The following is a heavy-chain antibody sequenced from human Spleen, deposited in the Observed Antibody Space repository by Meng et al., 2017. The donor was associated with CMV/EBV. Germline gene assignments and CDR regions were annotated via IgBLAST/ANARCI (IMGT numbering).Heavy chain of an antibody. D-gene: IGHD6-19*01. Sequence: ASVKVSCKASGYTLTGYYMHWVRQAPGQGLEWMGWINPSSGGTNLAQKFQGRVTMTRDTSINTAYMELNTLRSDDTAVYYCAREVDSSGPFQHWSQGTLVTVSS. CDR3: AREVDSSGPFQH. CDR2: INPSSGGT. V-gene: IGHV1-2*02. J-gene: IGHJ1*01. CDR1: GYTLTGYY.